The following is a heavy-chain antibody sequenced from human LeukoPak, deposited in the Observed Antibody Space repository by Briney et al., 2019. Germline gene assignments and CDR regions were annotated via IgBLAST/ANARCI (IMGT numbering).Heavy chain of an antibody. V-gene: IGHV5-51*01. CDR1: GYSFTSYW. Sequence: GEALKISCNGSGYSFTSYWVGWVRQMPGEGLEWMGIIYPGDSDTRYSPSFQGQVTISADKSISTAYLQWSSLKASDTAMYYCARSHSGSYQFDYWGQGTLVTVSS. CDR2: IYPGDSDT. CDR3: ARSHSGSYQFDY. J-gene: IGHJ4*02. D-gene: IGHD1-26*01.